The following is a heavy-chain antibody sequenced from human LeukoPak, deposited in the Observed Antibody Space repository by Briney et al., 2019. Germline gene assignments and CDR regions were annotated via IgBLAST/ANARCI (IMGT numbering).Heavy chain of an antibody. J-gene: IGHJ4*02. CDR3: ARRLVVGNSGYYFDY. CDR2: INYSGNT. D-gene: IGHD1-26*01. Sequence: PSETLSLTCTVSGGSISSSSYYWGWIRQPPGKGLEWIGSINYSGNTYYNPPLKSRVIISVDTSKDQLSLKLTSVTAADMAVYYCARRLVVGNSGYYFDYWGQGTLVTVSS. V-gene: IGHV4-39*01. CDR1: GGSISSSSYY.